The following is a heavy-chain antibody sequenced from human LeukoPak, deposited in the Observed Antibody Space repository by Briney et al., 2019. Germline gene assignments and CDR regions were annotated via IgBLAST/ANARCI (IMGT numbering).Heavy chain of an antibody. CDR3: AKVAPGSSWRNAFDY. J-gene: IGHJ4*02. D-gene: IGHD6-13*01. Sequence: PGGSLRLSCAASGFNLRTYAMSWVRRAPGKGLEWVSTISGSGGSTYYADSVKGRFTISRDNSKSTLDLHMNSLRAEDTAVYYCAKVAPGSSWRNAFDYWGQGTLVTVSS. CDR1: GFNLRTYA. CDR2: ISGSGGST. V-gene: IGHV3-23*01.